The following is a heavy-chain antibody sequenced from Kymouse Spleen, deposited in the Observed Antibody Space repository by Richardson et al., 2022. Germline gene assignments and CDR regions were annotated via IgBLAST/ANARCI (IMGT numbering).Heavy chain of an antibody. V-gene: IGHV4-4*02. Sequence: QVQLQESGPGLVKPSGTLSLTCAVSGGSISSSNWWSWVRQPPGKGLEWIGEIYHSGSTNYNPSLKSRVTISVDKSKNQFSLKLSSVTAADTAVYYCARDQRYCTNGVCSYYYGSGSPLAFDIWGQGTMVTVSS. J-gene: IGHJ3*02. CDR1: GGSISSSNW. CDR3: ARDQRYCTNGVCSYYYGSGSPLAFDI. D-gene: IGHD2-8*01. CDR2: IYHSGST.